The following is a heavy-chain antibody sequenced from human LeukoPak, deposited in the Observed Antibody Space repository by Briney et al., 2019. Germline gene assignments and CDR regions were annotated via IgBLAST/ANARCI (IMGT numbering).Heavy chain of an antibody. Sequence: KPGGSLKISCKGSGYSFTSYWIAWLLQMPGRSLEGMGIIYPGDSDTRYSPSFQGQVTISADKSITTASLQWSSLEAPDTAMYYSAGQGCTSSWYKFDSWGHGTLVTVSS. V-gene: IGHV5-51*01. CDR3: AGQGCTSSWYKFDS. CDR1: GYSFTSYW. CDR2: IYPGDSDT. J-gene: IGHJ4*01. D-gene: IGHD6-13*01.